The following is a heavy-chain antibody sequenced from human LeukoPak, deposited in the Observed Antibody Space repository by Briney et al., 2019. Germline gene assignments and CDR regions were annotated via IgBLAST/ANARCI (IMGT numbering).Heavy chain of an antibody. V-gene: IGHV3-30*04. D-gene: IGHD3-10*02. CDR3: AELGITMTGGV. J-gene: IGHJ6*04. CDR1: GFTFSSYA. CDR2: ISYDGSNK. Sequence: GGPLRLPCAASGFTFSSYAMHWVRQAPGKGLEWVAVISYDGSNKYYADSVKGRFTISRDNAKNSLYLQMNSLRAEDTAVYYCAELGITMTGGVWGKGTTVTISS.